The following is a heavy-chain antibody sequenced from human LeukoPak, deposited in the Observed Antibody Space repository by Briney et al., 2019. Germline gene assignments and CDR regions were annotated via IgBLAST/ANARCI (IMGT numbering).Heavy chain of an antibody. J-gene: IGHJ4*02. CDR1: GFTFSSYS. Sequence: GGSLRLSCAASGFTFSSYSMNWVRQAPGKGLEWVSSTSSSSSYIYYADSVKGRFTISRDNAKNSLYLQMNSLRAEDTAVYYCARDSFYYGSGIDYWGQGTLVTVSS. CDR3: ARDSFYYGSGIDY. D-gene: IGHD3-10*01. CDR2: TSSSSSYI. V-gene: IGHV3-21*01.